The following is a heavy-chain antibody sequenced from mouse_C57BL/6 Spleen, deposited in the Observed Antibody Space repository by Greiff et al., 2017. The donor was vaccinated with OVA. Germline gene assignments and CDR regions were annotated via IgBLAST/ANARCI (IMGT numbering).Heavy chain of an antibody. D-gene: IGHD3-3*01. J-gene: IGHJ2*01. V-gene: IGHV14-2*01. CDR1: GFNIKDYY. CDR2: IDPETGET. Sequence: EVQLQQSGAELVKPGASVKLSCTASGFNIKDYYMPGVKQRTEQGLEWIGRIDPETGETKSAPKFPGKASITAYTSSNSAYLQLSSLTSEDTAVYYCARGLFDYWGQGTTLTVSS. CDR3: ARGLFDY.